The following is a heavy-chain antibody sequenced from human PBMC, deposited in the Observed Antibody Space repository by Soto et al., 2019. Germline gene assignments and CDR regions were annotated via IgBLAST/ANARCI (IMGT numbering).Heavy chain of an antibody. Sequence: VQLVQSGAEVKEPGASVKVSCKASGYTFINFGITWVRQAPGQGLEWVGWISTDKGYTTYAEKFQGRASMTADTDTNPAYMYLSSLNSDDTAGYYCARDRDLGTGGNCNPEWYFDYWGRGTLVTVSS. CDR2: ISTDKGYT. D-gene: IGHD2-8*02. J-gene: IGHJ2*01. CDR1: GYTFINFG. V-gene: IGHV1-18*01. CDR3: ARDRDLGTGGNCNPEWYFDY.